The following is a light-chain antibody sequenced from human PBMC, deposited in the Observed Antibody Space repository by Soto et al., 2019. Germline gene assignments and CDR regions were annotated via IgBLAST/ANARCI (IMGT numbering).Light chain of an antibody. CDR2: EVT. CDR3: TSYTGSNVV. J-gene: IGLJ2*01. CDR1: SSDGGRYNY. V-gene: IGLV2-8*01. Sequence: QSALTQPPSASGSPGQSVTISCTGTSSDGGRYNYVSWYQQHPGKAPKLMIYEVTKRPSGVPDRFSGSKSGNTASLSVSGLQAEDEADYYCTSYTGSNVVFGGGTKLTVL.